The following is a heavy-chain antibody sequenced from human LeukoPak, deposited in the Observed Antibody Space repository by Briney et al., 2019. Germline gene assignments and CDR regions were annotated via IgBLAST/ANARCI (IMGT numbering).Heavy chain of an antibody. CDR3: ARDQPHYYGMDV. CDR2: IIPILGIA. Sequence: SVKVSCKASGGTFSSYAISWVRQAPGQGLEWMGRIIPILGIANYAQKFQGKVTITADKSTSTAYMELSSLRPEDTAVYYCARDQPHYYGMDVWGQGTTVTVSS. CDR1: GGTFSSYA. D-gene: IGHD2-2*01. J-gene: IGHJ6*02. V-gene: IGHV1-69*04.